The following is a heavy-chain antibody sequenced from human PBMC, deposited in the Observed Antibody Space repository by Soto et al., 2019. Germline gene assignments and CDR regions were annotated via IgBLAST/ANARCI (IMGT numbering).Heavy chain of an antibody. CDR3: ASDVAVAGPWFDP. D-gene: IGHD6-19*01. CDR2: ISSSGSTI. CDR1: GFTFSSYE. V-gene: IGHV3-48*03. J-gene: IGHJ5*02. Sequence: EVQLVESGGGLVQPGGSLRLSCAASGFTFSSYEMNWVRQAPGKGLEWVSYISSSGSTIYYADSVKGRFTISRDNAKNSLYLQMNSLRAEDTAVYYCASDVAVAGPWFDPWGQGTLVTVSS.